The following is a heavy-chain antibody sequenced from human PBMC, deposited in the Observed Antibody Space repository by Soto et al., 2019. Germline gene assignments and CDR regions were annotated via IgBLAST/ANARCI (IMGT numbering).Heavy chain of an antibody. CDR2: INSDGSST. CDR1: GFTFSSYW. Sequence: GGSLRLSCAASGFTFSSYWMHWVRQAPGKGLVWVARINSDGSSTSYADSVKGRFTISRDNAKNTLYLQMNSLRAEDTAVYYCASTYYDFWSGYYNDYYYGMDVWGQGTTVTVSS. D-gene: IGHD3-3*01. CDR3: ASTYYDFWSGYYNDYYYGMDV. J-gene: IGHJ6*02. V-gene: IGHV3-74*01.